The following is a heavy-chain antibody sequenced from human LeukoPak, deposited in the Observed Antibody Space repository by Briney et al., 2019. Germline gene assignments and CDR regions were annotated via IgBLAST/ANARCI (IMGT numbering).Heavy chain of an antibody. J-gene: IGHJ5*02. CDR3: AGDNSYKPS. CDR1: GLTFSIHW. V-gene: IGHV3-7*01. D-gene: IGHD4-23*01. Sequence: GGSLRLSCAASGLTFSIHWMNWVRQAPGKGLECVANINQDGSDKYYVDSVKGRFTISRDKPKNSLYLQMNSLRAEDTAVYYCAGDNSYKPSWGQGTLVTVSS. CDR2: INQDGSDK.